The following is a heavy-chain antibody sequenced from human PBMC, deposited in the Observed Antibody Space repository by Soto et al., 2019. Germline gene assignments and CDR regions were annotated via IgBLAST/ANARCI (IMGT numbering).Heavy chain of an antibody. Sequence: HPGGSLRLSCAASGFTFSSYAMSWVRQAPGKGLEWVSAISGSGGSTYYADSVKGRFTISRDNSKNTLYLQMNSLRAEDTAVYYCAKDRGHSSSWYLSPDAFDIWGQGTMVTVSS. CDR2: ISGSGGST. V-gene: IGHV3-23*01. J-gene: IGHJ3*02. CDR3: AKDRGHSSSWYLSPDAFDI. D-gene: IGHD6-13*01. CDR1: GFTFSSYA.